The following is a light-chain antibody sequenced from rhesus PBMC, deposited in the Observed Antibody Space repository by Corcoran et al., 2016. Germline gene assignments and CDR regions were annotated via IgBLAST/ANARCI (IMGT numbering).Light chain of an antibody. CDR3: QKYSGSPFT. CDR1: QSVSSY. V-gene: IGKV3-53*01. Sequence: QVMLTQSPATLSLSPGERATLSCRASQSVSSYLAWYQQQPGQAPRLLIYGASNRAPGIPDRFSGGGSGTDFTLTISRLEPEVFAIYYCQKYSGSPFTFGPGTKLDIK. CDR2: GAS. J-gene: IGKJ3*01.